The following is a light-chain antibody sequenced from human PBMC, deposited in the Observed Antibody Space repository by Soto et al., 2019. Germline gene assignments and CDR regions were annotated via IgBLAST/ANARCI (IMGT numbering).Light chain of an antibody. CDR3: QQYSTYPLT. J-gene: IGKJ4*01. V-gene: IGKV1-5*01. Sequence: DIQMTQSPSSVSASVGDRVTITCRASQSFDTYLAWYQQKPGSAPKLLIYDASSLNSGVPSRFRGSGSGTEFTLAISSLQPDDFATYYCQQYSTYPLTFGGGTKVDIK. CDR2: DAS. CDR1: QSFDTY.